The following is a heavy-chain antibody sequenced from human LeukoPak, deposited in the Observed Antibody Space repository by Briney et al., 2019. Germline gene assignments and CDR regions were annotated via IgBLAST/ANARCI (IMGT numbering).Heavy chain of an antibody. CDR2: IRRISNYI. V-gene: IGHV3-21*01. J-gene: IGHJ1*01. CDR3: ARGNYYCGGDCYTAEYFQH. Sequence: PGGSLRLSCAASGFTFITYSMNWVRQAPEKGLEWVSYIRRISNYIYYADSVKGRFTISRDNAKNSLYLQMDSLRAEDTAVYYCARGNYYCGGDCYTAEYFQHWGQGTLVTVSS. D-gene: IGHD2-21*02. CDR1: GFTFITYS.